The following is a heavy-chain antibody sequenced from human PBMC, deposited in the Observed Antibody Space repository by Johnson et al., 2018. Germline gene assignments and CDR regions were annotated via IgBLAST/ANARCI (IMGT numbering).Heavy chain of an antibody. CDR2: ISLDGSNN. J-gene: IGHJ6*02. D-gene: IGHD4-17*01. Sequence: QVQLQESVGGVVQPGRSRRLSCAASAFTFSNYGMHWVRQAPGKGLEWVAVISLDGSNNYYTDSVKVRFTTSRDNYKNTLYLQMNRLRPEDTAVYYCAKDYGDYIYYNGMDVWGQGTTVSVSS. CDR3: AKDYGDYIYYNGMDV. V-gene: IGHV3-30*18. CDR1: AFTFSNYG.